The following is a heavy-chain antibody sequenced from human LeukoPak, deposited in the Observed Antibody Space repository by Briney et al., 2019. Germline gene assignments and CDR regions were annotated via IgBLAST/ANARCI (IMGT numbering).Heavy chain of an antibody. CDR3: AKDHCSRGTCYYYYYMDV. CDR2: IRNDGTNK. CDR1: GFTFSSYG. V-gene: IGHV3-30*02. J-gene: IGHJ6*03. Sequence: GGSLRLSCAASGFTFSSYGMHWVRRAPGKGLEWVAVIRNDGTNKYYADSVKGRITISRDNSKNTVHLQMNSLRAEDTAVYYCAKDHCSRGTCYYYYYMDVWGEGTTVTVSS. D-gene: IGHD2-15*01.